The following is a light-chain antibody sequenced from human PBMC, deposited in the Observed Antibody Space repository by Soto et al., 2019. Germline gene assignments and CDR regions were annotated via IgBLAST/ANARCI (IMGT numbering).Light chain of an antibody. J-gene: IGLJ1*01. V-gene: IGLV1-44*01. Sequence: QAVVTQPPSVSGTPGQRVTISCSGSPANIGTNSVNWFQHLPGMAPKLLIYTNNQRPSGVPDRFSGSRSGTSASLAISGLQSEDEADYYCATWDDSVYVFGSGTKLTVL. CDR1: PANIGTNS. CDR2: TNN. CDR3: ATWDDSVYV.